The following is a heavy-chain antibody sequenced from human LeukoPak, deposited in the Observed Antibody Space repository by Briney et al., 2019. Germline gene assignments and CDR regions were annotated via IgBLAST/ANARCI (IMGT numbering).Heavy chain of an antibody. CDR2: IYYSGST. V-gene: IGHV4-59*08. CDR3: ARGITILSNWFDP. Sequence: SETLSLTCTVSGGSISSYYWSWIRQPPGKGLEWIGYIYYSGSTNYNPSLKSRVTISVDTSKNQFSLKLSSVTAADTAVYYCARGITILSNWFDPWGQGTLVTVSS. J-gene: IGHJ5*02. CDR1: GGSISSYY. D-gene: IGHD3-3*01.